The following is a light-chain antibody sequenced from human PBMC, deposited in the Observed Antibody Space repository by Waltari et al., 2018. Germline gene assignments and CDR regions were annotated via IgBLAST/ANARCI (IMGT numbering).Light chain of an antibody. CDR2: RVS. Sequence: EIVMTQTPLSLSVTPGEPASISCRSSESLLHSNGNTYLFWYLQKTGQAPRLLIYRVSNRFSGVPDRFSSSGAGTDFTLTIRRVEAEDVGVYFGVQASETPWTFGQGTTVEIK. V-gene: IGKV2D-29*01. CDR3: VQASETPWT. J-gene: IGKJ1*01. CDR1: ESLLHSNGNTY.